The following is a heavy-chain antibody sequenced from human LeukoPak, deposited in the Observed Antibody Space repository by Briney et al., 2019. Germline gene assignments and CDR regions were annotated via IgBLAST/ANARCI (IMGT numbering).Heavy chain of an antibody. V-gene: IGHV4-59*01. Sequence: SETLSLTCTVSGGSISGYYWSWIRQPPGKGLEWIGYIYYSGSTNYNPSLKSRVTISVDTSKNQFSLKLSSVTAADTAVYYCARAHITVTDYYYYMDVWGKGTTVTVSS. J-gene: IGHJ6*03. CDR2: IYYSGST. D-gene: IGHD4-17*01. CDR3: ARAHITVTDYYYYMDV. CDR1: GGSISGYY.